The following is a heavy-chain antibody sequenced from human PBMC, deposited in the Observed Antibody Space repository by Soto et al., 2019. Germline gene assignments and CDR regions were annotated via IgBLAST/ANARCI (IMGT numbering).Heavy chain of an antibody. CDR3: AREAREWFGGKEDYFDY. Sequence: QVQLQESGPGLVKPSQTLSLTCTVSGGSISSGDYYWSWIRQPPGKGLEWIGYIYYSGSTYYNPSLKSRVTISVDTSKNQCSLKLSSVTAADTAVYYCAREAREWFGGKEDYFDYWGQGTLVTVSS. CDR2: IYYSGST. CDR1: GGSISSGDYY. V-gene: IGHV4-30-4*01. D-gene: IGHD3-10*01. J-gene: IGHJ4*02.